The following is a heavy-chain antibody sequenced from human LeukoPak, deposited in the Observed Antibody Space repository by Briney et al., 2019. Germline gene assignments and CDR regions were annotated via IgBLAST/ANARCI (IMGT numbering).Heavy chain of an antibody. V-gene: IGHV4-39*01. Sequence: PSETLSLTCTVAGGSISTSTYNWGWIRQPPGKGLEWIGSVYYTGITYYNPSVERRVTISVDTSKNHFSLELNSVTAADTGVYFCARQVRSPVVMFMDVWGKGTTVIVSS. CDR1: GGSISTSTYN. D-gene: IGHD3-22*01. CDR3: ARQVRSPVVMFMDV. J-gene: IGHJ6*03. CDR2: VYYTGIT.